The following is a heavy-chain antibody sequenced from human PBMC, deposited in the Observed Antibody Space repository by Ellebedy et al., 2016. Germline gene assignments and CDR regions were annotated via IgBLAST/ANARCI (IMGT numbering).Heavy chain of an antibody. CDR2: FYHSGST. V-gene: IGHV4-34*01. CDR1: GGSFSATS. CDR3: ARRYSSGWYFTGGWFDP. J-gene: IGHJ5*02. D-gene: IGHD6-19*01. Sequence: SETLSLXXTVYGGSFSATSWSWIRQPPGKGLEWIGSFYHSGSTYYNPSLKSRVTIAVDTSKNQFSLKLSSVTAADTAVYYCARRYSSGWYFTGGWFDPWGQGTLVTVHS.